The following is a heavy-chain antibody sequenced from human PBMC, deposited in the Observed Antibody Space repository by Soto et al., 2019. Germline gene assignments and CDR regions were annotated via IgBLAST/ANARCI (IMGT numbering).Heavy chain of an antibody. D-gene: IGHD2-8*01. CDR2: VGGSDTDK. CDR3: AKDAAAVNGVWDPFDM. CDR1: GFTCSAYA. Sequence: EVQLLESGGGVVQPGGSLRLSCAASGFTCSAYAMSWVRQAPGKGLQWVSGVGGSDTDKHYPDSVRGRFTVSRDNSKNTLYLQMNSLRVDDTAVYYCAKDAAAVNGVWDPFDMWGQGTEVTVSS. J-gene: IGHJ3*02. V-gene: IGHV3-23*01.